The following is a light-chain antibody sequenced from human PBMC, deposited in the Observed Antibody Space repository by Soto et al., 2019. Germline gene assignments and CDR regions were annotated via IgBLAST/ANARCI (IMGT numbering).Light chain of an antibody. V-gene: IGLV1-40*01. Sequence: QSVLTQPPSVSGAPGQRVTISCTGSSSNIGPTYDVHWYQQLPGTAPKLLIYANTNRPSGVPDRFSGSKSGTTASLTISGLQPEDEADYYCSSYTTSTTVVFGTGTKVTVL. CDR3: SSYTTSTTVV. CDR2: ANT. J-gene: IGLJ1*01. CDR1: SSNIGPTYD.